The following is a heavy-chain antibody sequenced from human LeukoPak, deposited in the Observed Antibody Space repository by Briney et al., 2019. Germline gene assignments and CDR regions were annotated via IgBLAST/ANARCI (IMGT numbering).Heavy chain of an antibody. V-gene: IGHV1-46*01. CDR2: INPSGGST. D-gene: IGHD6-19*01. J-gene: IGHJ3*02. CDR1: GYTFTSYY. Sequence: ASVKVSCKASGYTFTSYYMHWVRQAPGQGLEWMGIINPSGGSTSYAQKFQGRVTMTRDTSTSTAYMELSRLRSDDTAVYYCAREWLPYAFDIWGQGTMVTVSS. CDR3: AREWLPYAFDI.